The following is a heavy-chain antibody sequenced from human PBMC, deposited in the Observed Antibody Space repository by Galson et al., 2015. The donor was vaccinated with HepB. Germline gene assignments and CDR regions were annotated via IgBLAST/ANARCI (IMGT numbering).Heavy chain of an antibody. CDR1: GSTFSSYN. V-gene: IGHV3-21*06. CDR3: ARNWGIPVAGTWWFDP. J-gene: IGHJ5*02. CDR2: TSSNSDYI. D-gene: IGHD6-19*01. Sequence: SLRLSCAASGSTFSSYNMNWVRQPPGKGLEWVSSTSSNSDYIYYADSVKGRFTISRDNAKNSLYLQMNSLRAEDTAVYYCARNWGIPVAGTWWFDPWGQGTLVTVSS.